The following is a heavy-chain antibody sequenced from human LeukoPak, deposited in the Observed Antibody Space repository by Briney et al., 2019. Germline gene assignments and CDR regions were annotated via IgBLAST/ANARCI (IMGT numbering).Heavy chain of an antibody. CDR3: ARAFYGGSLGFDY. Sequence: SETLSLTCTVSGGSISSYYWSWIRQPPGKGLEWIGYIYYSGSTNYNPSLKSRVTISVDTSKNQFSLKLSSVTAADTAVYYCARAFYGGSLGFDYWGQGTLVTVSS. V-gene: IGHV4-59*01. CDR1: GGSISSYY. J-gene: IGHJ4*02. CDR2: IYYSGST. D-gene: IGHD4-23*01.